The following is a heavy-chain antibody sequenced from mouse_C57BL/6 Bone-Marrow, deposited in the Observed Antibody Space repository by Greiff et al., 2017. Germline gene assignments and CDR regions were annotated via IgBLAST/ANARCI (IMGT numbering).Heavy chain of an antibody. CDR1: GYTFTSYW. CDR2: INPSSGYT. D-gene: IGHD1-1*01. Sequence: QVQLQQSGAELAKPGASVKLSCKASGYTFTSYWMHWVKQRPGQGLEWIGYINPSSGYTKYNQKFKDKATLTADKSTSTAYMHLSSLTSEASAFYYCSRVDYYYGSSYCGAWFSYWGQGTLFTVSA. V-gene: IGHV1-7*01. J-gene: IGHJ3*01. CDR3: SRVDYYYGSSYCGAWFSY.